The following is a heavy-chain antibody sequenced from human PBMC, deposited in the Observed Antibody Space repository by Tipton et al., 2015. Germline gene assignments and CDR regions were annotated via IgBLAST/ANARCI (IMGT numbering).Heavy chain of an antibody. V-gene: IGHV4-34*01. Sequence: TLSLTCAVYGGSFSGYYWSWIRQPPGEGLEWIGEINESGSTNYNPSLKSRVTISVDTSKTQFSLKMSSVTASDTAVYYCARARGRHGGLFDSWGQGILVTVSS. CDR2: INESGST. J-gene: IGHJ4*02. CDR3: ARARGRHGGLFDS. CDR1: GGSFSGYY. D-gene: IGHD4-23*01.